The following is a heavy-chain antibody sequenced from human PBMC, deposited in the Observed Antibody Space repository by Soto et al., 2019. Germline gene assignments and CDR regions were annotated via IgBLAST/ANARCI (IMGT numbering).Heavy chain of an antibody. V-gene: IGHV3-30*18. J-gene: IGHJ6*02. Sequence: QVQLVESGGGVVQPGRSLRLSCAASGFTFSSYGMHWVRQAPGKGLEWVAVISYDGSNKYYADSVKGRFTISRDNSKNTLYLQMNSLRAEDTAVYYCAKDRRTVTTRYYYGMDVWGQGTTVTVSS. CDR2: ISYDGSNK. D-gene: IGHD4-17*01. CDR3: AKDRRTVTTRYYYGMDV. CDR1: GFTFSSYG.